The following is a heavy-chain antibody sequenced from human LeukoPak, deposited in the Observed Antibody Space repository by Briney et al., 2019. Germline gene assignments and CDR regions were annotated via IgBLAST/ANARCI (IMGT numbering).Heavy chain of an antibody. CDR1: GFTFSSYS. D-gene: IGHD4-17*01. CDR3: ARDPPLYDDYNYFVY. V-gene: IGHV3-48*04. J-gene: IGHJ4*02. Sequence: QPGGSLRLSCAASGFTFSSYSMNWVRQAPGKGLEWVSYISSSSNTIYYADSVKGRFTISRDNAKNSLYLQMNSLRAEDTAVYYCARDPPLYDDYNYFVYWGQGTLVTVSS. CDR2: ISSSSNTI.